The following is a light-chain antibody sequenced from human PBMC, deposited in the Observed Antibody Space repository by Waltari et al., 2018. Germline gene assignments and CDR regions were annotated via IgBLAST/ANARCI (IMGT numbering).Light chain of an antibody. J-gene: IGLJ1*01. Sequence: SYELTQPPSVSVSPGPTASTTCSGDKLGDKYACWYQQKPGQSPARVIYQENKRPSGIPARFSGSKSGNTATLTISGAQALDEADYYCQAWDNTTPVFGTGTKVTVL. CDR2: QEN. CDR1: KLGDKY. V-gene: IGLV3-1*01. CDR3: QAWDNTTPV.